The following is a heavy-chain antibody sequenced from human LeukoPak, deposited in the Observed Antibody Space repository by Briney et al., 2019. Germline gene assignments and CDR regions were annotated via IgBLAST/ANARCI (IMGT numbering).Heavy chain of an antibody. CDR1: GLTFSSYG. Sequence: PGRSLRLSCAASGLTFSSYGMHWVRQAPGKGLEWVAVISYDGSNKYYADSVKGRFTISRDNSKNTLYLQMNSLRAEDTAVYYCAKEGYYDILTGHYFDYWGQGTLVTVSS. V-gene: IGHV3-30*18. J-gene: IGHJ4*02. CDR2: ISYDGSNK. CDR3: AKEGYYDILTGHYFDY. D-gene: IGHD3-9*01.